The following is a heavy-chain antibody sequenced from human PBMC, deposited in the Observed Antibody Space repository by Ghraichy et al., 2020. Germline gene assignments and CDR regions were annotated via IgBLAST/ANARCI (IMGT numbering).Heavy chain of an antibody. CDR3: TRRGCTISTCLDY. Sequence: GGSLRLSCAASGFTFSDHYMDWVRQAPGKGLEWVGRIRNKANSYTTEYAASVKGRFTISRDDSKNSLYLQMNSLKTEDTAVYYCTRRGCTISTCLDYWGQGTLVTVSS. V-gene: IGHV3-72*01. D-gene: IGHD3-3*02. CDR2: IRNKANSYTT. J-gene: IGHJ4*02. CDR1: GFTFSDHY.